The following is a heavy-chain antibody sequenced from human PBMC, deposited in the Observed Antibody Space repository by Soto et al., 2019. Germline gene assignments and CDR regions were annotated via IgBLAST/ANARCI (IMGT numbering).Heavy chain of an antibody. J-gene: IGHJ4*02. D-gene: IGHD3-10*01. CDR2: IERGGST. V-gene: IGHV4-34*02. Sequence: QVQLQQWGAGLLKPSETLSLTCAVYGGSFSGYYWSWVRQPPGKWLEWIGEIERGGSTNYNPSLKSRVTISVDTSKNQFSLKVNSVTAADTAVYYCARGYGSGSYWAYWGQGTLVTVSS. CDR3: ARGYGSGSYWAY. CDR1: GGSFSGYY.